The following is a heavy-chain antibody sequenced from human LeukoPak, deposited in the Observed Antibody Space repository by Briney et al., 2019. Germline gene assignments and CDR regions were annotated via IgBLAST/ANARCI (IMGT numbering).Heavy chain of an antibody. Sequence: SETLSLTCTVSGGSISNYYWSWIRQPPGKGLEWIGHIYCSGATKYNPSLKGRITISVDTSKNQFSLMLSSVTAADTAVYYCARFGITVVRGGKYYFDYWGQGTLVTVSS. V-gene: IGHV4-59*08. CDR2: IYCSGAT. CDR3: ARFGITVVRGGKYYFDY. CDR1: GGSISNYY. J-gene: IGHJ4*02. D-gene: IGHD3-10*01.